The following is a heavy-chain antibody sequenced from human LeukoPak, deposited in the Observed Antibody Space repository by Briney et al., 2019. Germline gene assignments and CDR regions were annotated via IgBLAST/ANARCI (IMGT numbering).Heavy chain of an antibody. V-gene: IGHV3-64*02. CDR3: ARANRRDSSPFYFDY. J-gene: IGHJ4*02. CDR1: GFTFSSYA. Sequence: GGSLRLSCAASGFTFSSYAMHWVRQAPGKGLEYVSAISSNGDSTYYADSVRDRFTISRDNSKNTLYLQMGSLRAEDMAMYYCARANRRDSSPFYFDYWGQGTLVTVSS. CDR2: ISSNGDST. D-gene: IGHD3-22*01.